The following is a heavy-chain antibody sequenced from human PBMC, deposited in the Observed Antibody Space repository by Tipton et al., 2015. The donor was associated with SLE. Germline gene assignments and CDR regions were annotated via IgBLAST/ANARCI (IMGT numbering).Heavy chain of an antibody. CDR2: ISHSGRT. V-gene: IGHV4-59*06. Sequence: TLSLTCTVSGGSISSHFWSWFRQPPGKGLEWIGYISHSGRTYYSPSLKSRVTMSRDTSKNQFSLSLSSVTAADTAVYYCATITLYSPASFDLWGQGTLVTVSS. CDR3: ATITLYSPASFDL. D-gene: IGHD1-14*01. CDR1: GGSISSHF. J-gene: IGHJ3*01.